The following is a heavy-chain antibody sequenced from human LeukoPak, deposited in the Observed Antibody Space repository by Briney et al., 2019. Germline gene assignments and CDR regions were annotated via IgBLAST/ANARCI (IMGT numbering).Heavy chain of an antibody. D-gene: IGHD1-7*01. V-gene: IGHV3-7*01. Sequence: PGGSLRLSCAASGFTFNNYWVSWVRQAPGKRLQWVANINQDGTEEHYVDSVRDRFSISRDNAKNSLYLQMNSLRAEDTAVYYCASNWNYIRGYGMDVWGQGTTVTVSS. J-gene: IGHJ6*02. CDR2: INQDGTEE. CDR3: ASNWNYIRGYGMDV. CDR1: GFTFNNYW.